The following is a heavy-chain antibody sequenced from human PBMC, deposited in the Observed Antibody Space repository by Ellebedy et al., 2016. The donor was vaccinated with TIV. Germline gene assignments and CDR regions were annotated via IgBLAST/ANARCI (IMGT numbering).Heavy chain of an antibody. Sequence: GGSLRLSCAASGNTFSSYNMNWVRQAPGKGLQWVSYISTTSSNIYYADPVKGRFTISRDNAKNSLTLQMDSLRDEDTAVYYCVRDGGRDGYTYWYFDLWGRGTLVTVSS. J-gene: IGHJ2*01. V-gene: IGHV3-48*02. CDR3: VRDGGRDGYTYWYFDL. CDR2: ISTTSSNI. CDR1: GNTFSSYN. D-gene: IGHD5-24*01.